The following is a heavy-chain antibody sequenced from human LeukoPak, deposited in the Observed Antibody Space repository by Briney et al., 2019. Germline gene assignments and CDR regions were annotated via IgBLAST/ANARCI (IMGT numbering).Heavy chain of an antibody. Sequence: GGSLRLSCAASGFTFSNAWMSWVCQAPGKGLEWVGRIKSKTDGGTTDYAAPVKGRFTISRDDSKNTLYLQMNSLKTEDTAVYYCTTDLLFCCGGDCYCDYWGQGTLVTVSS. CDR2: IKSKTDGGTT. CDR1: GFTFSNAW. J-gene: IGHJ4*02. D-gene: IGHD2-21*01. V-gene: IGHV3-15*01. CDR3: TTDLLFCCGGDCYCDY.